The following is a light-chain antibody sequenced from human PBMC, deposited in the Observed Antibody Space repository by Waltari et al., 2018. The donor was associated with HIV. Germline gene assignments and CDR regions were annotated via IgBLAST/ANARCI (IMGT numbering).Light chain of an antibody. CDR1: QSVLYSSNNKND. J-gene: IGKJ5*01. CDR2: WAS. Sequence: DIVMTQSPDSLAVSLGERATINCKSSQSVLYSSNNKNDLAWYQQKPGQPPKLLIYWASTRESGVPDRFSGSGYGKDFTLTISSLQAEDVAVYYCQQYYRTPSTFGQGTRLEIK. CDR3: QQYYRTPST. V-gene: IGKV4-1*01.